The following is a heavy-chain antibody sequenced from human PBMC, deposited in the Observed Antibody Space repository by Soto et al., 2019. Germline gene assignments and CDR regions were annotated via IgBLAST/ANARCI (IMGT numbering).Heavy chain of an antibody. Sequence: PSETLSLTCTVSGGSISSYYWSWIRQPPGKGLEWIGYIYYSGSTNYNPSLKSRVTISVDTSKNQFSLKLSSVTAADTAVYYCARDRGIAAVQNWFDPWGQGTLVTVSS. CDR1: GGSISSYY. V-gene: IGHV4-59*01. J-gene: IGHJ5*02. CDR3: ARDRGIAAVQNWFDP. CDR2: IYYSGST. D-gene: IGHD6-13*01.